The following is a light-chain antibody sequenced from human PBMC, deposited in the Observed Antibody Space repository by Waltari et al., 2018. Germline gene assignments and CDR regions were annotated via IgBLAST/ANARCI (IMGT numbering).Light chain of an antibody. J-gene: IGLJ1*01. CDR1: NSDVGHYNY. Sequence: QSVLTQPAPVSGSPGQSISTSCSGTNSDVGHYNYVSWYQQRPGKSPKLMIYNVDKRPSGVSDRFSGSKSGNTASLTISGLQAEDEADYYCNSYTSSRTYVFGTGTKVTVL. V-gene: IGLV2-14*03. CDR2: NVD. CDR3: NSYTSSRTYV.